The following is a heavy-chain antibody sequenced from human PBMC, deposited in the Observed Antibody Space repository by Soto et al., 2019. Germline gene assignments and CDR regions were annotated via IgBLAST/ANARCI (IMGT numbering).Heavy chain of an antibody. Sequence: GGSLRLSCAASGFTVSSKYMSWVRQAPGKGLEWVSIIYSGGTTYYADSVKGRFTISRDNSKNTVYLQMNSLRAEDTAVYYCASLNIVGAYYYYYGMDVWGQGTTVTVSS. D-gene: IGHD1-26*01. J-gene: IGHJ6*02. CDR3: ASLNIVGAYYYYYGMDV. CDR2: IYSGGTT. CDR1: GFTVSSKY. V-gene: IGHV3-53*01.